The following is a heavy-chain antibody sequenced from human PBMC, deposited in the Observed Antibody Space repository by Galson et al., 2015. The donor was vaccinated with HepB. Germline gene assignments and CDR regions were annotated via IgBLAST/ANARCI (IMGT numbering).Heavy chain of an antibody. CDR1: GGTFSSYA. CDR3: ARGGLVVVVGANLNNWFDP. V-gene: IGHV1-69*10. J-gene: IGHJ5*02. Sequence: SVKVSCKASGGTFSSYAISWVRQAPGQGLEWMGGIIPIFGIANYAQKFQGRVIMTTDTSTSTAHMELRSLRSDDTAVYYCARGGLVVVVGANLNNWFDPWGQGTLVTVSS. CDR2: IIPIFGIA. D-gene: IGHD2-15*01.